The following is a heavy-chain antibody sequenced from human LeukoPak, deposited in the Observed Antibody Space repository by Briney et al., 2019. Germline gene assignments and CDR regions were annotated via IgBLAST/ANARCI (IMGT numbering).Heavy chain of an antibody. CDR1: GFTLSSYS. CDR2: ISSRSNYI. CDR3: ARDSSSSYYYYYGMDV. V-gene: IGHV3-21*01. D-gene: IGHD6-6*01. J-gene: IGHJ6*02. Sequence: PGGSLRLSCAASGFTLSSYSTNWVRQAPGKGLEWVSSISSRSNYIYYADSVRGRFTISRDNAKNSLYLQMNSLRAEDTAVYYCARDSSSSYYYYYGMDVWGQGTTVTVSS.